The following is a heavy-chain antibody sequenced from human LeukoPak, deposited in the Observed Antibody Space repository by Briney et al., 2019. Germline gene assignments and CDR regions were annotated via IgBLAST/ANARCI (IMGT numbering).Heavy chain of an antibody. CDR1: GGSVSSGSYY. CDR2: IYYSGST. D-gene: IGHD3-9*01. J-gene: IGHJ3*02. Sequence: SETLSLTCTVSGGSVSSGSYYWSWIRQPPGKGLEWIGYIYYSGSTNYNPSLKSRVTISADTSKNQFSLKLSSVTAADTAVYYCATSYYDILTGYYLFSDAFDIWGQGTMVTVSS. CDR3: ATSYYDILTGYYLFSDAFDI. V-gene: IGHV4-61*01.